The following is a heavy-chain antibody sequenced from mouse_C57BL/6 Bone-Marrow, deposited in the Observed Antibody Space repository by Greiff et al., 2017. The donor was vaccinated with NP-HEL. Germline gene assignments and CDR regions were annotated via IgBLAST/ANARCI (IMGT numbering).Heavy chain of an antibody. CDR2: ISSGGSYT. CDR1: GFTFSSYG. J-gene: IGHJ4*01. Sequence: EVKLVESGGDLVKPGGSLKLSCAASGFTFSSYGMSWVRQTPDKRLEWVATISSGGSYTYYPDSVKGRFTFSRNNAKNTLYLEMSSLKSEETAMYYCARLGITTGYYYAMDYWGQGTSVTVSS. CDR3: ARLGITTGYYYAMDY. V-gene: IGHV5-6*01. D-gene: IGHD2-4*01.